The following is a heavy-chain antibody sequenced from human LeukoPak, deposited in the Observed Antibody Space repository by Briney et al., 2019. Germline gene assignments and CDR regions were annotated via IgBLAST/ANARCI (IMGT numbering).Heavy chain of an antibody. CDR3: ARGPHLYCSSTSCYRSYYYYYMDV. CDR1: GGSFSGYY. Sequence: PSETLSLTRAVYGGSFSGYYWSWIRQPPGKGLEWIGEINHSGSTNYNPSLKSRVTISVDTSKNQFSLKLSSVTAADTAVYYCARGPHLYCSSTSCYRSYYYYYMDVWGKGTTVTVSS. CDR2: INHSGST. J-gene: IGHJ6*03. D-gene: IGHD2-2*02. V-gene: IGHV4-34*01.